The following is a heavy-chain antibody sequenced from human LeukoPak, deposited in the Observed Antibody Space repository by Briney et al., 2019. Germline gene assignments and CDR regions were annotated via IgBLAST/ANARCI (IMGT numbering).Heavy chain of an antibody. CDR2: IKQDGSEK. J-gene: IGHJ3*02. D-gene: IGHD6-13*01. CDR3: ASFIARYAFDI. V-gene: IGHV3-7*01. CDR1: GFTFSSYW. Sequence: PGGSLRLSCAASGFTFSSYWMSWVRQAPGKGLEWVANIKQDGSEKYYVDSVKGRFTISRDNAKNSLYLQMNSLRAEDTAVYYCASFIARYAFDIWGQGTMVTVSS.